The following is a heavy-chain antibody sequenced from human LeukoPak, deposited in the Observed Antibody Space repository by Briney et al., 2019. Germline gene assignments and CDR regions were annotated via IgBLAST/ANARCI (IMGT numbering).Heavy chain of an antibody. V-gene: IGHV1-2*02. J-gene: IGHJ4*02. CDR2: INPNSGGT. D-gene: IGHD1-26*01. CDR1: GYTFTGYY. CDR3: ARDQPGIVGATPIDY. Sequence: ASVKVSCKASGYTFTGYYVHWVQQAPGQGLEWMGWINPNSGGTNYAQKFQGRVTMTRDTSISTAYMELSRLRSDDTAVYYCARDQPGIVGATPIDYWGQGTLVTVSS.